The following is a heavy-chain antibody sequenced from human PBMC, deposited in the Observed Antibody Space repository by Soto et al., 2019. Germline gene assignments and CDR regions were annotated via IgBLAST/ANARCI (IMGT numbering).Heavy chain of an antibody. CDR1: GFTFRNYG. J-gene: IGHJ6*02. CDR3: AKDRSLGYCAGGDCYYYYGLDV. CDR2: VSYDGNKK. D-gene: IGHD2-8*02. Sequence: QVHLVESGGGVVQPGGSLRLSCEGSGFTFRNYGIHWVRQAPDKGLGWVAVVSYDGNKKYYGDSVKGRFTISRDNSKTSVYLQVNSLRPEDTAVYYCAKDRSLGYCAGGDCYYYYGLDVCGQGTTVTVSS. V-gene: IGHV3-30*18.